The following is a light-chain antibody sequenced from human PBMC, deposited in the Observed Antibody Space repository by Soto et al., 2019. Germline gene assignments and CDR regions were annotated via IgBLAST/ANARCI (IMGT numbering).Light chain of an antibody. CDR3: QTWGTAIHDVG. J-gene: IGLJ2*01. CDR2: LNSDGSH. V-gene: IGLV4-69*01. Sequence: LVLTQSPSASASLGASVKLTCTLSSGHSTYAIAWHQQQPEKGPRFLMKLNSDGSHRKGDGSPDRFSGSSSGAERHLTISSLQSEDEADYYCQTWGTAIHDVGFGEGTKRTDL. CDR1: SGHSTYA.